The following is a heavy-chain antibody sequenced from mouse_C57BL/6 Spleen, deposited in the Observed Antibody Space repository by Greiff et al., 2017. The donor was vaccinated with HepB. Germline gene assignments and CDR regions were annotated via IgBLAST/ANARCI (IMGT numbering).Heavy chain of an antibody. J-gene: IGHJ2*01. D-gene: IGHD2-2*01. CDR3: ARWGLPLDY. CDR2: IDPSDSYT. CDR1: GYTFTSYW. V-gene: IGHV1-50*01. Sequence: QVQLKQPGAELVKPGASVKLSCKASGYTFTSYWMQWVKQRPGQGLEWIGEIDPSDSYTNYNQKFKGKATLTVDTSSSTAYMQLSSLTSEDSAVYYCARWGLPLDYWGQGTTLTVSS.